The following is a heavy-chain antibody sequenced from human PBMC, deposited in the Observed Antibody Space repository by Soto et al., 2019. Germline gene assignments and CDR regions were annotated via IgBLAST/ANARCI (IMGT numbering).Heavy chain of an antibody. Sequence: ASVKVSCKASGYTFTDYYMEWVRQAPGQGLEWMGWINLNSGDTNFAQQFQGRVTMTRDASITTAYMDLTRLRSDDTAVYYCARARPPFNWFDLWGQGTLVTVSS. D-gene: IGHD6-6*01. V-gene: IGHV1-2*02. CDR3: ARARPPFNWFDL. CDR2: INLNSGDT. CDR1: GYTFTDYY. J-gene: IGHJ5*02.